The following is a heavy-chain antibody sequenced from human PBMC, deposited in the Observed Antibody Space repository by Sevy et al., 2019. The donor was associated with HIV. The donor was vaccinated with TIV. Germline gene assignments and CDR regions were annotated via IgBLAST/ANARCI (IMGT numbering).Heavy chain of an antibody. V-gene: IGHV3-30*04. CDR2: LSYDGNNK. Sequence: GGSLRLSCTASGFTFSSYAMYWVRRAPDKGLEWVAVLSYDGNNKDYADSVKGRFTISRDNSKNTLYLQMNSLRAEDTAVYYCASHYYDSTGYYYPLDYWGQGTLVTVSS. CDR3: ASHYYDSTGYYYPLDY. J-gene: IGHJ4*02. CDR1: GFTFSSYA. D-gene: IGHD3-22*01.